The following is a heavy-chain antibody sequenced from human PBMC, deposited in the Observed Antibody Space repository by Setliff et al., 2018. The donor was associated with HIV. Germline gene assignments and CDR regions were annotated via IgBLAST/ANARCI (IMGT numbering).Heavy chain of an antibody. Sequence: SETLSLTCAVSGGSIGGTHYWHWVRQPPGRGLEWIGDIHHSGDTNYNPSLQSRVTISIDTSKSQFSLSLSSVTAADSALYYCARVTAAPGYYLEDWGQGTLVTAPQ. CDR3: ARVTAAPGYYLED. CDR2: IHHSGDT. CDR1: GGSIGGTHY. D-gene: IGHD6-13*01. V-gene: IGHV4-4*02. J-gene: IGHJ4*02.